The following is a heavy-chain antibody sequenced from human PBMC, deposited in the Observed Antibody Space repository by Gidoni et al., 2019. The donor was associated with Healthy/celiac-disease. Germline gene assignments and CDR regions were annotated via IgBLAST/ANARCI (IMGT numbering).Heavy chain of an antibody. V-gene: IGHV4-59*01. D-gene: IGHD3-10*01. Sequence: QVQLQESGPGLVTPSETLSLTCTVSGGSISSYYWSWIRQPPGKGLEWIGYIYYSGSTNYNPSLKSRVTISVDTSKNQFSLKLSSVTAADTAVYYCAREVGYYGSGSYYVGGWFDPWGQGTLVTVSS. CDR3: AREVGYYGSGSYYVGGWFDP. CDR2: IYYSGST. J-gene: IGHJ5*02. CDR1: GGSISSYY.